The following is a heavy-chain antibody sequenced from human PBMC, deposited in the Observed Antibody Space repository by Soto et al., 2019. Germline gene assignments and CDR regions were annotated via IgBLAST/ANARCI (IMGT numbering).Heavy chain of an antibody. J-gene: IGHJ4*02. D-gene: IGHD2-8*01. Sequence: LRLSCAASGFTFTNYAMTWVRQAPGKGLEWVSTISGSGGDTYYADSIKGRFTISRDNSKNTLYLQMNSLRAEDTAVYYCAKRYCTTKSCVRELDYWGQRTLVTVSS. CDR1: GFTFTNYA. CDR3: AKRYCTTKSCVRELDY. V-gene: IGHV3-23*01. CDR2: ISGSGGDT.